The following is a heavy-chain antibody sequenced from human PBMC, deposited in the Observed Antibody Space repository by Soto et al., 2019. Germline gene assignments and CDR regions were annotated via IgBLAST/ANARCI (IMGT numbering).Heavy chain of an antibody. J-gene: IGHJ6*02. V-gene: IGHV1-18*04. CDR3: ARAKSSSPYWDYYYGMDV. Sequence: ASVKVSCKASGYTFTSYGISWVRQAPGQGLEWMGWISAYNGNTNYAQKLQGRVTMTTDTSTSTAYMELRSLRSDDTAVYYCARAKSSSPYWDYYYGMDVWGQGTTVTVSS. D-gene: IGHD6-13*01. CDR1: GYTFTSYG. CDR2: ISAYNGNT.